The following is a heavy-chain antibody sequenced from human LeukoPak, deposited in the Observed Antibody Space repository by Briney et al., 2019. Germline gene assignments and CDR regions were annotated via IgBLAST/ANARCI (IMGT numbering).Heavy chain of an antibody. V-gene: IGHV3-48*03. CDR2: ISSSGSTI. D-gene: IGHD4-23*01. Sequence: LPGGSLRLSCAASGFTFSSYEMNWVRQAPGKGLEWVSYISSSGSTIYYADSVKGRFTISRDNAKNSLYLQMNSLRAEDTAVYYCAREALPVNSDAFDIWGQGTMVTVSS. J-gene: IGHJ3*02. CDR1: GFTFSSYE. CDR3: AREALPVNSDAFDI.